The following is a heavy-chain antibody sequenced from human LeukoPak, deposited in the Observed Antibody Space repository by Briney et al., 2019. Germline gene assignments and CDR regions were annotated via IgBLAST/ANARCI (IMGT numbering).Heavy chain of an antibody. CDR3: ARGALLGFGAKMEYYFDY. V-gene: IGHV4-61*01. Sequence: SETLSLTCTVSGGSISSGSYYWSWIRQPPGKGLEWIGFSYYNGNTNYNPSLKSRVTISVDMSKNQFSLSLRSVTAADTAVYYCARGALLGFGAKMEYYFDYWGPGNPRTVSS. CDR2: SYYNGNT. D-gene: IGHD3-10*01. J-gene: IGHJ4*03. CDR1: GGSISSGSYY.